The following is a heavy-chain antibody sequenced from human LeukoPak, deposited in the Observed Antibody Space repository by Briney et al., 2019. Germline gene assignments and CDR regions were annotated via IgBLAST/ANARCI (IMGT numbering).Heavy chain of an antibody. J-gene: IGHJ4*02. CDR1: GGSFSSYY. V-gene: IGHV4-59*01. D-gene: IGHD6-19*01. CDR2: IYYSGST. CDR3: ASKIAVAGTWVFDY. Sequence: SETLSLTCTVSGGSFSSYYWSWIRQPPGKGLEWIGYIYYSGSTNYNPSPKSRVTISVDTSKNQFSLKLSSVTAADTAVYYCASKIAVAGTWVFDYWGQGTLVTVSS.